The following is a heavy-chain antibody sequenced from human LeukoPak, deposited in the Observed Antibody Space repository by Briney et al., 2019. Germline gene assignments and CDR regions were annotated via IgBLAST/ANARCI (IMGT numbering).Heavy chain of an antibody. Sequence: GASVKVSCKASGYTFTSYYMHWVRQAPGQGLEWMGIINPSGGSTSYAQKFQGRVTMTRDTSTSTVYMELSSLRSEDTAVYYCARWTAQDQTSDHTRGFDYWGQGTLVTVSS. D-gene: IGHD2-2*01. CDR3: ARWTAQDQTSDHTRGFDY. CDR2: INPSGGST. CDR1: GYTFTSYY. J-gene: IGHJ4*02. V-gene: IGHV1-46*01.